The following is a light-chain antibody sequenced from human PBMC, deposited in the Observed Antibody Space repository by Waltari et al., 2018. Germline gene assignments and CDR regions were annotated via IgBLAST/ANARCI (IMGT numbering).Light chain of an antibody. J-gene: IGKJ3*01. CDR1: QSVLFTSNNRNY. CDR2: WAS. CDR3: QQYYSSPFT. Sequence: DIVMTQSPDSLAVSLGERATIHSKSSQSVLFTSNNRNYLAWYQQKPGQSPKLVLYWASTRESGVPDRFSGSGSATDFTLTISSLQAEDVAVYYCQQYYSSPFTFGPGTKLEIK. V-gene: IGKV4-1*01.